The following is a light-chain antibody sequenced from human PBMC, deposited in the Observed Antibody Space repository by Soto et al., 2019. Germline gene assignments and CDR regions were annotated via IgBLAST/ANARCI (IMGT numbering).Light chain of an antibody. Sequence: DFQLTQSPSFLSASVGDRVTITCRASQGINSYLAWYQQKPGKAPKLLIYAASTLQSGVPSRFSGSGSGTEFTLTISSLQPEDFATYYCQQLNSYPRITFGQGTRLEIK. J-gene: IGKJ5*01. CDR2: AAS. CDR1: QGINSY. V-gene: IGKV1-9*01. CDR3: QQLNSYPRIT.